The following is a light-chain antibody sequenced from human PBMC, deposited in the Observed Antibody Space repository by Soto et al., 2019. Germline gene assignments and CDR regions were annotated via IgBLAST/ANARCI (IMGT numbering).Light chain of an antibody. CDR2: ANN. CDR1: SSNIGAGYD. CDR3: QSYDSSLSGHVV. J-gene: IGLJ2*01. Sequence: QSVLSQPPSVSGAPGQRVTISCTGSSSNIGAGYDVHWYHQLPGTAPKLLIYANNNRPSGVPDRFSGSKSGTSASLAITGLQAEDEADYYCQSYDSSLSGHVVFGGGTKLTVL. V-gene: IGLV1-40*01.